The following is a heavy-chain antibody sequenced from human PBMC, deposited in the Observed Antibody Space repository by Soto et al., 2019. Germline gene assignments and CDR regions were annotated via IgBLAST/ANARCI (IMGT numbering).Heavy chain of an antibody. Sequence: ASVKVSCKASGYTFTNNAVTWGRQANGQGLEWMGWISANSGNTNYAQKLQGRVTMTTDTSTSTAYMELRSLRRDDTAAYYCATAGNYYSSGCDFWGQGTLVTVSS. CDR2: ISANSGNT. CDR1: GYTFTNNA. V-gene: IGHV1-18*01. J-gene: IGHJ4*02. D-gene: IGHD3-22*01. CDR3: ATAGNYYSSGCDF.